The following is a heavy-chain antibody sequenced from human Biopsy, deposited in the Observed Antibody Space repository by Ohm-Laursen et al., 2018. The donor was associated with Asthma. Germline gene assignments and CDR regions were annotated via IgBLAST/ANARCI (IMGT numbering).Heavy chain of an antibody. D-gene: IGHD6-19*01. J-gene: IGHJ4*02. V-gene: IGHV3-30-3*01. CDR2: ISYDGSSI. CDR3: AREGVAGTHIED. Sequence: SLRLSCSASRFTYAMHWVRQAPGKGLEWVAVISYDGSSIYYTDSVKGRFTISRDNSKNTLSLQMNSLTAEDTAVYYCAREGVAGTHIEDWGQGTLVTVSS. CDR1: RFTYA.